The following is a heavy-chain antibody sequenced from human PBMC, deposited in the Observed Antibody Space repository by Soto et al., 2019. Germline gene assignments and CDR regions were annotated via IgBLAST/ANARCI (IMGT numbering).Heavy chain of an antibody. J-gene: IGHJ4*02. D-gene: IGHD3-10*01. CDR1: GDTFSRYT. Sequence: QVHLVQSGPELKKPGSSVRVSCKASGDTFSRYTINWVRQAPGLGLAWMGRTIPILSMSNYALKFQGRLTISADKSTSTAYMDLRCLRSDVTAVYYCATSYGSGSQAFDHWGQGALVTVSS. CDR3: ATSYGSGSQAFDH. CDR2: TIPILSMS. V-gene: IGHV1-69*02.